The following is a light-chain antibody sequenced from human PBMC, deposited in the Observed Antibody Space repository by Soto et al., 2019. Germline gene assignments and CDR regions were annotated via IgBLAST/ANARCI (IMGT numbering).Light chain of an antibody. Sequence: QLVLTQPASVSGSPGQSITISCTGTSSDVGSYNLVSWYQQHPGKAPKLMIYEGSKRPSGVSNRFSGSKSGNTASLTISGLQAEDEADYYCCSYAGSVVFGGVTKLTVL. V-gene: IGLV2-23*01. CDR3: CSYAGSVV. CDR2: EGS. J-gene: IGLJ2*01. CDR1: SSDVGSYNL.